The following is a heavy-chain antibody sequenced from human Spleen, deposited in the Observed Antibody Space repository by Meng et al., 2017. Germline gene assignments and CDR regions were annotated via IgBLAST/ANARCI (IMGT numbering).Heavy chain of an antibody. CDR1: GHTFTSYG. Sequence: ASVKVSCKTSGHTFTSYGFSWVRQAPGQGLEWMGWINAYNGNANYAQNFQGRVTMTTDTSTSTAYMELRSLRSDDTAVYYCARAPYYGSGSYADLAAFDIWGQGTMVTVSS. D-gene: IGHD3-10*01. CDR2: INAYNGNA. J-gene: IGHJ3*02. V-gene: IGHV1-18*01. CDR3: ARAPYYGSGSYADLAAFDI.